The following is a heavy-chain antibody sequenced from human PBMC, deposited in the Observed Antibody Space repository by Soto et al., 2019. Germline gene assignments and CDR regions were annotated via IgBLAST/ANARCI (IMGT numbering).Heavy chain of an antibody. V-gene: IGHV4-4*02. CDR3: AAQNPGSYHFDY. Sequence: QVQLQESDPGLVKPSGTLSLTCAVSGGSISSSNWWSWVRQPPGKGLEWIGEIYQSGSTNYNPSPKRPVIQSMDKAKNQFSLKPSSFTAADTAVHFCAAQNPGSYHFDYWGQGHLVTVSS. CDR1: GGSISSSNW. J-gene: IGHJ4*02. CDR2: IYQSGST. D-gene: IGHD3-10*01.